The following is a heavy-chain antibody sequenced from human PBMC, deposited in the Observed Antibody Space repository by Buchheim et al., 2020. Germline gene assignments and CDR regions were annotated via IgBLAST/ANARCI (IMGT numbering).Heavy chain of an antibody. V-gene: IGHV1-46*01. CDR2: INPNGAST. J-gene: IGHJ4*02. Sequence: QVQLMQSGGEVKMPGASVKVSCQTSGYTFTHYYIQWVRQAPGQGLEWMGIINPNGASTTYAQNFQGRITVTRDTSTSTVYMELNSLRSDDTAVYYCVRSDTAMVIGDYWGRGTL. D-gene: IGHD5-18*01. CDR1: GYTFTHYY. CDR3: VRSDTAMVIGDY.